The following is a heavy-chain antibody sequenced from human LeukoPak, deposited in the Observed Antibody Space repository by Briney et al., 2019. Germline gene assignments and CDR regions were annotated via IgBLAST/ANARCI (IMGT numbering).Heavy chain of an antibody. D-gene: IGHD6-6*01. V-gene: IGHV3-30*02. J-gene: IGHJ4*02. CDR1: GFTFSSYG. Sequence: PGRSLRLSCAASGFTFSSYGMHWVRQAQGKGLEWVAFIRYDGSNKYYADSVKGRFTISRDNSKNTLYLQMNSLRAEDTAVYYCAKSVSSSSPFDYWGQGTLVTVSS. CDR3: AKSVSSSSPFDY. CDR2: IRYDGSNK.